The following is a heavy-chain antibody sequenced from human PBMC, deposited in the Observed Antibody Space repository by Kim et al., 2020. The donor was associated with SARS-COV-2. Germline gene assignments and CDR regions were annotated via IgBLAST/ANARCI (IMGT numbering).Heavy chain of an antibody. J-gene: IGHJ6*02. V-gene: IGHV1-69*06. CDR2: IIPIFGTP. D-gene: IGHD2-15*01. CDR1: GGTFSNYA. CDR3: ARDLKAGYCTGGTCYSSPNDYYSYYGMDV. Sequence: SVKVSCKASGGTFSNYAIGWVRQAPGQGLEWMGGIIPIFGTPNYAQKFQGRVTITADKSTSTAYMELSSLRSEDSAVYYCARDLKAGYCTGGTCYSSPNDYYSYYGMDVWGQGTTVTVSS.